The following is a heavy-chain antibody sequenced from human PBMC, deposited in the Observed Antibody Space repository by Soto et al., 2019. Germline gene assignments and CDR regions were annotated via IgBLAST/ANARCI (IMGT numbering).Heavy chain of an antibody. CDR3: GRVYSYPYLFVSYRYAYHFAVIDV. V-gene: IGHV1-3*01. CDR2: INVGSGNT. CDR1: GYTFRAYT. D-gene: IGHD3-16*02. J-gene: IGHJ6*02. Sequence: ASVKVSCKAAGYTFRAYTMNWVRQAPGQRLEWMGWINVGSGNTRYSQNFQGRVSITRDTSASTAYMELSSLRSEDTAVYYCGRVYSYPYLFVSYRYAYHFAVIDVSGQGPTDTVSS.